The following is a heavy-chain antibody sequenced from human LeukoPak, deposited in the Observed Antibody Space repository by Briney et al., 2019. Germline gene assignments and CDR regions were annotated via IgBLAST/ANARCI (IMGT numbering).Heavy chain of an antibody. Sequence: SVKVSCKASGGTFSSYAISWVRQAPGQGLEWMGGIIPIFGTANYAQKFQGRVTITADESTSTAYMELSSLRSEDTAVYYCARGRGLGVVSPYFDYWGQGTLVTVSS. D-gene: IGHD3-3*01. CDR1: GGTFSSYA. CDR3: ARGRGLGVVSPYFDY. CDR2: IIPIFGTA. V-gene: IGHV1-69*13. J-gene: IGHJ4*02.